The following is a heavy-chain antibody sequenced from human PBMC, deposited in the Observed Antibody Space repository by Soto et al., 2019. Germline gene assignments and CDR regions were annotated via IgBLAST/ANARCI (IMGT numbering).Heavy chain of an antibody. CDR1: GYTFTSYG. CDR3: ARDGITIFGVVIMWERNYYYGMDV. D-gene: IGHD3-3*01. V-gene: IGHV1-18*01. Sequence: GASVKVSCKASGYTFTSYGISWVRQAPGQGLEWMGWISAYNGNTNYAQKLQGRVTMTTDTSTSTAYMELRSLRSDDTAVYYCARDGITIFGVVIMWERNYYYGMDVWGQGTTVTVSS. J-gene: IGHJ6*02. CDR2: ISAYNGNT.